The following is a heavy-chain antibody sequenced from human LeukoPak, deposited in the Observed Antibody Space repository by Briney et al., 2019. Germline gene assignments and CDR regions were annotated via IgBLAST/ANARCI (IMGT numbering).Heavy chain of an antibody. J-gene: IGHJ6*03. CDR1: GYTFSRYW. D-gene: IGHD3-10*01. CDR2: VYPGASDT. CDR3: ARHFYYDSRTYYKDYYYYYMDV. Sequence: GESLKISCKGSGYTFSRYWIGWVRQMPGKGLEWMGIVYPGASDTIYSPSFQGQVTISADRFIDTAYLQWSSLKASDTAVYYCARHFYYDSRTYYKDYYYYYMDVWGEGTSVTVTS. V-gene: IGHV5-51*01.